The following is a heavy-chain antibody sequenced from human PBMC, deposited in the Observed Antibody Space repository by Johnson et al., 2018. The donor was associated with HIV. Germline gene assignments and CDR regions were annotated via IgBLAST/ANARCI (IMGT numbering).Heavy chain of an antibody. CDR2: INWNSGSI. CDR1: GFTFDDYG. V-gene: IGHV3-20*04. D-gene: IGHD6-13*01. Sequence: VQLVESGGGVVRPGGSLRLSCAASGFTFDDYGMNWVRQGPGKGLEWVSGINWNSGSIGYADSVKGRFTISRDNAKNSLYLQMNSLRAEDTALYYCARGGIAAAVLELGDNVRGLFGLRWAMWG. CDR3: ARGGIAAAVLELGDNVRGLFGLRWAM. J-gene: IGHJ1*01.